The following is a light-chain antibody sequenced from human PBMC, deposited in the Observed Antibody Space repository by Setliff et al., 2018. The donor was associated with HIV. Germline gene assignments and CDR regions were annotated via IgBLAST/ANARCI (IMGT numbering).Light chain of an antibody. Sequence: QSALAQPASVSGSPGQSITISRTGTSGDVGRHNLVSWYQQQPGKPPKLMIYQASKRPSGVSNRFSGSKSGNTASLTISGLQAEDEADYYCCSNTGSNTYVFGTGTKVTVL. CDR3: CSNTGSNTYV. J-gene: IGLJ1*01. CDR2: QAS. CDR1: SGDVGRHNL. V-gene: IGLV2-23*01.